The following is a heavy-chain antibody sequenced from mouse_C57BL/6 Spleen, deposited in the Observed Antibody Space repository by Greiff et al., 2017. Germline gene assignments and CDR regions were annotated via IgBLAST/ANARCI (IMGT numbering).Heavy chain of an antibody. J-gene: IGHJ4*01. D-gene: IGHD2-2*01. CDR2: IYPGSGST. CDR1: GYTFTSYW. V-gene: IGHV1-55*01. Sequence: QVQLQQPGAELVKPGASVKMSCKASGYTFTSYWITWVKQRPGQGLEWIGDIYPGSGSTNYNEKFRSKATLTVDTSSSTAYMQLSSLTSEDSAVYDCARRRDAGYDGDYAMDYWGQGTSVTVSS. CDR3: ARRRDAGYDGDYAMDY.